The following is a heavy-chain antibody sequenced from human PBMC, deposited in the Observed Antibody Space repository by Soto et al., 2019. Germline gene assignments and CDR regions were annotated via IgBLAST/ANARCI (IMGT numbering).Heavy chain of an antibody. CDR2: IRTKSNSYAT. D-gene: IGHD4-17*01. CDR3: TRATDTGGLNWFDP. J-gene: IGHJ5*01. CDR1: GFTFSDSA. Sequence: EVQLVESGGDLVQPGGSLKLSCAASGFTFSDSAVHWVRQASGKGLEWVGRIRTKSNSYATTCTASLKGRFTISGDDSTHTAYVQMISLETEDTAVYYSTRATDTGGLNWFDPWGPGTLVTVSS. V-gene: IGHV3-73*02.